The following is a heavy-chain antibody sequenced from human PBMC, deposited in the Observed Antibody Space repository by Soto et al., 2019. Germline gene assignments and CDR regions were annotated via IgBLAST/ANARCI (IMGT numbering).Heavy chain of an antibody. J-gene: IGHJ3*02. CDR3: ARGGHIVVVTAIRRDAFDI. V-gene: IGHV1-69*12. Sequence: QVQLVQSGAEVKKPGSSVKVSCKASGGTFSSYAISWVRQAPGQGLEWMGGIIPIFGTANYAQKFQGRVTITADESTSTACMGLSSLRSEDTAVYYCARGGHIVVVTAIRRDAFDIWGQGTMVTVSS. D-gene: IGHD2-21*02. CDR2: IIPIFGTA. CDR1: GGTFSSYA.